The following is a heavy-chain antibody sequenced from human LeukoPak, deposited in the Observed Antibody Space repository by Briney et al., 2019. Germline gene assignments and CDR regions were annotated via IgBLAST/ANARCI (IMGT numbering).Heavy chain of an antibody. V-gene: IGHV3-21*01. J-gene: IGHJ4*02. CDR1: GFTFSSYN. Sequence: GGSLRLSCAASGFTFSSYNMNWVRQAPGKGLEWVSSISSSSNYIYYADSVKGRFTISRDNAKNSLYLQMNSLRAEDTAVYYCARDQDDYGGNSPLGYWGQGTLVTVSS. CDR2: ISSSSNYI. D-gene: IGHD4-23*01. CDR3: ARDQDDYGGNSPLGY.